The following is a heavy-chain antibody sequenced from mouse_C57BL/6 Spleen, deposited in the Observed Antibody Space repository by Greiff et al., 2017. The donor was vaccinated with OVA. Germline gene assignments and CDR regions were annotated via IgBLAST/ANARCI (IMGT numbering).Heavy chain of an antibody. CDR1: GFNIKDYY. D-gene: IGHD2-4*01. CDR3: TTYDYEGY. V-gene: IGHV14-1*01. Sequence: VQLQQSGAELVRPGASVKLSCTASGFNIKDYYMHWVKQRPEQGLEWIGRIDPEDGDNEYAPKFQGKATMTADTSSNPAYLQLSSLTSEDTAVYYCTTYDYEGYWGQGTTLTVSS. CDR2: IDPEDGDN. J-gene: IGHJ2*01.